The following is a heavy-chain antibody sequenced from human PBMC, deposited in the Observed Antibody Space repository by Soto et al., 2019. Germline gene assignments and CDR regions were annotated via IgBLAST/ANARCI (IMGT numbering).Heavy chain of an antibody. CDR1: GGSISSYY. CDR3: ARRYYYDSSGYPY. D-gene: IGHD3-22*01. Sequence: PSETLSLTCTVSGGSISSYYWSWIRQPPGKGLEWIGYIYYSGSTNYNPPLKSRVTISVDTSKNQFSLKLSSVTAADTAMYYCARRYYYDSSGYPYWGQGALVTVSS. V-gene: IGHV4-59*08. CDR2: IYYSGST. J-gene: IGHJ4*02.